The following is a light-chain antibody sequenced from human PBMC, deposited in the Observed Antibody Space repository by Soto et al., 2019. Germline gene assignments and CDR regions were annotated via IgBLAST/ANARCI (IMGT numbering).Light chain of an antibody. V-gene: IGKV1-5*01. Sequence: DIQMTQSPSTLSASIGDRVTLTCRASQSLTGRLAWYQQKPGRPPNLLIYDFPIFESGVPSMFSGTESWTDFTLTITSLRPDDVAKFYDQQYKVYPYTFAQGTKVDI. CDR2: DFP. CDR3: QQYKVYPYT. CDR1: QSLTGR. J-gene: IGKJ2*01.